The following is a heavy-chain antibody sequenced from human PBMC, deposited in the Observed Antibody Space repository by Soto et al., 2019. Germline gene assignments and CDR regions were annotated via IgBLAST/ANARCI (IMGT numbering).Heavy chain of an antibody. Sequence: GGSLRLSCAASGFTFSSYGMHWVRQAPGKGLEWVAVISYDGSNKYYAETVKGRFTISRDNSKNTLYLQMNSLRAEDTAVYYCAMMSYSGSYDVAPSWFDPWGQGTLVTVSS. CDR3: AMMSYSGSYDVAPSWFDP. CDR2: ISYDGSNK. J-gene: IGHJ5*02. CDR1: GFTFSSYG. V-gene: IGHV3-30*03. D-gene: IGHD1-26*01.